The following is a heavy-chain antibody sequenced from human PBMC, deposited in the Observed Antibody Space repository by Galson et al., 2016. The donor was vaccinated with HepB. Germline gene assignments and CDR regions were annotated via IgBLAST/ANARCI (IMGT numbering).Heavy chain of an antibody. V-gene: IGHV3-48*02. D-gene: IGHD6-13*01. J-gene: IGHJ2*01. Sequence: SYISSGSSIIYYADSVRGRFTISRDSARNSVYLQMNSLRDEDTAVYYCARSPDSSTWYMSWYFDLWGRGTLVTVSS. CDR2: ISSGSSII. CDR3: ARSPDSSTWYMSWYFDL.